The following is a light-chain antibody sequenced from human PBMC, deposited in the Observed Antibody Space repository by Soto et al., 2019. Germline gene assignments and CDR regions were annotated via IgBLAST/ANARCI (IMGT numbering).Light chain of an antibody. Sequence: EIVMTQSPATLSVSPGERATLSCRASQSVSSNLAWYQQKPGQAPRLLIHGASTTATGIPARFSGSGSGTEFTLTISSLQSEDFAVYYCQQYNNWPYTFGQGTKVDIK. V-gene: IGKV3D-15*01. CDR2: GAS. J-gene: IGKJ2*01. CDR3: QQYNNWPYT. CDR1: QSVSSN.